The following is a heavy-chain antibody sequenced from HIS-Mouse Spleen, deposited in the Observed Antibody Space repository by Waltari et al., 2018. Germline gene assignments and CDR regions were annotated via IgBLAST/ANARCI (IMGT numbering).Heavy chain of an antibody. CDR3: ARASAGDGHYYGMDV. D-gene: IGHD7-27*01. CDR2: INPNSGGT. CDR1: GYTFTGDY. J-gene: IGHJ6*02. V-gene: IGHV1-2*02. Sequence: QVQLVQSGAEVKKPGASVKVSCKASGYTFTGDYLHWVRQATGQGLEWMGWINPNSGGTNYAQKFQGRVTMTRDTSISTAYMELSRLRSDDTAVYYCARASAGDGHYYGMDVWGQGTTVTVSS.